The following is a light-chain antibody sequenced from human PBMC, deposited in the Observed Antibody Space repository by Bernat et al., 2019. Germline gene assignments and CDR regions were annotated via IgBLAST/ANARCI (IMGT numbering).Light chain of an antibody. CDR2: EDN. CDR1: SGSIASNY. V-gene: IGLV6-57*01. CDR3: QSYDSSTVV. Sequence: NFMLTQPHSVSESPGKTVTISCTRSSGSIASNYVQWYQQRPGSSPTTVIYEDNQRPAGVPARFSGSIDSSSTPAALTISGLKTEDEADYYCQSYDSSTVVFGGGTKLTVL. J-gene: IGLJ2*01.